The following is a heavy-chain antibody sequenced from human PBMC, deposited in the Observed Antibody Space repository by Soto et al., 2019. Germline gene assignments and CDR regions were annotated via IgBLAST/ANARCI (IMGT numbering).Heavy chain of an antibody. CDR3: AKDQGIAAAGRGYYYYGMDV. D-gene: IGHD6-13*01. Sequence: PGGSLRLSCAASGFTFSSYGMHWVRQAPGKGLEWVAVISYDGSNKYYADSVKGRFTISRDNSKNTLYLQMDSLRAEDTAVYYCAKDQGIAAAGRGYYYYGMDVWGQGTTVTVSS. CDR1: GFTFSSYG. CDR2: ISYDGSNK. J-gene: IGHJ6*02. V-gene: IGHV3-30*18.